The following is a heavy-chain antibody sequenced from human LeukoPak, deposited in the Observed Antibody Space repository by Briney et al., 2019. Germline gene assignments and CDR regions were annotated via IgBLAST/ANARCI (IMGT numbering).Heavy chain of an antibody. V-gene: IGHV3-30*18. CDR2: ISYDGSNE. D-gene: IGHD5-12*01. CDR3: AKAYGGYESHYYYYGMDV. J-gene: IGHJ6*02. CDR1: GFTFSHYG. Sequence: PGGSLRLSCAASGFTFSHYGMHWVRQAPGKGLEWVVVISYDGSNEYYADSVKGRFTISRDNSKNTLYLQMNSLRAEDTAVYYCAKAYGGYESHYYYYGMDVWGQGTTVTVSS.